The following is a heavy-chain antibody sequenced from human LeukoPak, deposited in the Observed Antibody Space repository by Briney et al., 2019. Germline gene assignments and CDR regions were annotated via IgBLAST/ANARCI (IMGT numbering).Heavy chain of an antibody. CDR1: GYTFTGYY. V-gene: IGHV1-2*02. CDR3: ARDQDTVTKFNGYYYYYMDV. CDR2: INPNSGGT. J-gene: IGHJ6*03. D-gene: IGHD4-11*01. Sequence: ASVKVSRKASGYTFTGYYMHWVRQAPGQGLEWLGWINPNSGGTNYAQKFQGRVTMTRDTSISTAYMELSRLRSDDTAVYYCARDQDTVTKFNGYYYYYMDVWGKGTTVTVSS.